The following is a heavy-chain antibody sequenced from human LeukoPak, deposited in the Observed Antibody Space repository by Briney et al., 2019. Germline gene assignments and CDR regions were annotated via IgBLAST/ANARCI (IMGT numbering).Heavy chain of an antibody. CDR2: MNPNSGIT. CDR3: ARGRDWLRWFDP. CDR1: GYTFTSYD. Sequence: ASVKVSCKASGYTFTSYDINWVRQATGQGLEWLGWMNPNSGITGYAQKFQGRVTITRNTSITTAYMELSSLTSEDTAVYYCARGRDWLRWFDPWGQGTLVTVSS. V-gene: IGHV1-8*03. J-gene: IGHJ5*02. D-gene: IGHD3/OR15-3a*01.